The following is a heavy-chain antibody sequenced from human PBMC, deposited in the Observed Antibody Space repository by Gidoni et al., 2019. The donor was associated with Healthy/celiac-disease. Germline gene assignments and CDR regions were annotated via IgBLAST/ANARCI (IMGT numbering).Heavy chain of an antibody. CDR3: ARDRDGASSSWYPHYYYYGMDV. CDR2: IIPIFGTA. CDR1: GGTFSSYA. Sequence: QVQLVQSGAEVKKPGSSVKVSCKASGGTFSSYAISWVRQAPGQGLEWMGGIIPIFGTANYAQKFQGRVTITADESTSTAYMELSSLRSEDTAVYYCARDRDGASSSWYPHYYYYGMDVWGQGTTVTVSS. D-gene: IGHD6-13*01. J-gene: IGHJ6*02. V-gene: IGHV1-69*01.